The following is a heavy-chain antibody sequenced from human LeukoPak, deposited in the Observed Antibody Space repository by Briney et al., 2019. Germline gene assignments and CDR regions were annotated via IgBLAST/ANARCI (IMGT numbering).Heavy chain of an antibody. CDR1: GFTFSSYA. J-gene: IGHJ4*02. Sequence: PGGSLRLSCAASGFTFSSYAMHWVCQAPGKGLEWVAVISYDGSNKYYADSVKGRFTISRDNSKNTLYLQMNSLRAEDTAVYYCAREMATIPYWGQGTLVTVSS. V-gene: IGHV3-30*04. CDR2: ISYDGSNK. D-gene: IGHD5-24*01. CDR3: AREMATIPY.